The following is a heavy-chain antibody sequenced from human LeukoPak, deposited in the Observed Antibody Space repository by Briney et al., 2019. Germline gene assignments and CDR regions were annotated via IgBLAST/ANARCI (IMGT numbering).Heavy chain of an antibody. Sequence: PGGSLRLSCAGSGFTLGNYAMSWVRQAPGKGPEWISAISGNGYNTYYADSVKGRFTISSESSGNTLYLQMHSLRAEDTAVYYCAKGVRLWFAFYFDYWGQGTLVTVSS. CDR3: AKGVRLWFAFYFDY. J-gene: IGHJ4*02. V-gene: IGHV3-23*01. CDR1: GFTLGNYA. D-gene: IGHD3-10*01. CDR2: ISGNGYNT.